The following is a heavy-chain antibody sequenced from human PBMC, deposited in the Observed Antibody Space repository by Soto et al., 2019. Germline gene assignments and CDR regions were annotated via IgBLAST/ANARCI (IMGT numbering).Heavy chain of an antibody. J-gene: IGHJ5*02. CDR3: ASTYSASWYWFDP. CDR2: IFSHDEK. V-gene: IGHV2-26*04. CDR1: GFSLSNAGLG. D-gene: IGHD6-13*01. Sequence: QVTVKESGPVLVKPTETLTLTCTVSGFSLSNAGLGVSWIRPPPGKALEWLAHIFSHDEKSYSTSLKSRLTISKDTSKSQVVLIMTNMDPVDTSTYYCASTYSASWYWFDPWGQGTLVTVSS.